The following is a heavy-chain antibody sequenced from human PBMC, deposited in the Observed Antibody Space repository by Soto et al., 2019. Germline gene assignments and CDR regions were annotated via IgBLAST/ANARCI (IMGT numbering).Heavy chain of an antibody. CDR3: ARDLQSATMKRGVPLAYHSFDP. Sequence: SETLSLTCTVSGGSISDNFWTWIRQPAGKGLEWIGRIHGSGSTSYNPSLKTRLTMSVDTSNNQISLSLRSVTAADTAVYYCARDLQSATMKRGVPLAYHSFDPWGHGPLVTVSS. CDR2: IHGSGST. V-gene: IGHV4-4*07. J-gene: IGHJ5*02. CDR1: GGSISDNF. D-gene: IGHD3-10*01.